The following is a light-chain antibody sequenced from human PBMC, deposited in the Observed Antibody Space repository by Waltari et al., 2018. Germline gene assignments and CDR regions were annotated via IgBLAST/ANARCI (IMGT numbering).Light chain of an antibody. CDR3: FTVDDNSLRL. CDR2: RDS. Sequence: SYELTQPSSVSVSPGQTARITCSGDVLGKKFIRWFQQKPGQAPGLLDFRDSERPSGIPERFSGSSSGTTVTLTISGARVEDEADYYCFTVDDNSLRLFGGGTKLTVL. V-gene: IGLV3-27*01. CDR1: VLGKKF. J-gene: IGLJ2*01.